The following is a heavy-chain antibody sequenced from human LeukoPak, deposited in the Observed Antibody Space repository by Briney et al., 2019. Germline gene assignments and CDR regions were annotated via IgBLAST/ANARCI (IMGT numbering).Heavy chain of an antibody. D-gene: IGHD3-10*01. V-gene: IGHV4-59*08. CDR2: SYYSGIT. CDR1: GGSINSYH. J-gene: IGHJ4*02. CDR3: ARARLSIVRGITNFDY. Sequence: PSETLSLTCTVSGGSINSYHWSWIRQPPGKGLEWIGYSYYSGITKYNPSLESRVTISVDTSKNQFSLILSSVTAADTAVYFCARARLSIVRGITNFDYWGQGTVVTVSS.